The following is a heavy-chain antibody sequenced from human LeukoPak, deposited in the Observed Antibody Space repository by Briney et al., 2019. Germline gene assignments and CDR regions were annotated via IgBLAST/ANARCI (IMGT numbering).Heavy chain of an antibody. J-gene: IGHJ6*02. CDR3: ARRGTGGASSSWYLGYMDV. Sequence: GGSLRLSCAASGFTFSSYGMHWVRQAPGQGLEWVAVISYDGSNKYYADSVKGRFTISRDNSKNTLYLQMNSLRAEDTAVYYCARRGTGGASSSWYLGYMDVWGQGTTVTVSS. V-gene: IGHV3-30*03. CDR1: GFTFSSYG. D-gene: IGHD6-13*01. CDR2: ISYDGSNK.